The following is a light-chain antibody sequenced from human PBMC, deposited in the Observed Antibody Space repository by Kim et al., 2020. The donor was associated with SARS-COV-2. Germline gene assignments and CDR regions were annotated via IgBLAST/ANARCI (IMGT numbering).Light chain of an antibody. CDR1: RGHSSYA. Sequence: ASVKLTGTLSRGHSSYAIAWHQQQPEKGPRYLMKLNSDGSHSKGDGIPDRFSGSSSGAERYLTISSLQSEDEADYYCQTWGTGIPVFGGGTQLTVL. J-gene: IGLJ3*02. CDR3: QTWGTGIPV. CDR2: LNSDGSH. V-gene: IGLV4-69*01.